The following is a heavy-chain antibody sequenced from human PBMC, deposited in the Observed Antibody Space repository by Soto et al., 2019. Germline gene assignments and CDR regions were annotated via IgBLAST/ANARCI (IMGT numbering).Heavy chain of an antibody. CDR2: ISGYNDNT. V-gene: IGHV1-18*01. CDR1: GYIFTNFG. D-gene: IGHD6-13*01. Sequence: QVQLKQSGPEVRKPGASVRVSCKASGYIFTNFGISWVRQAPGQVLEWMGWISGYNDNTHYAQKRQGRVSMTTDTSTGTAYMDLRSLRSDDTAIYYCVRDSSSWSYYYYGMDVWGQGTTVTVSS. CDR3: VRDSSSWSYYYYGMDV. J-gene: IGHJ6*02.